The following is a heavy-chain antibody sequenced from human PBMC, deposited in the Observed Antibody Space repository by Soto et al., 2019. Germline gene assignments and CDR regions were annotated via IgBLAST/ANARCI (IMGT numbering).Heavy chain of an antibody. Sequence: GGSLRLSCAASGFTFSSYAMSWVRQAPGKGLEWVSAISGSGGSTYYADSVKGRSTISRDNSKNTLYLQMNSLRAEDTAVYYCAKDHRDIVVLRLLYFQHWGQGTLVTVSS. CDR3: AKDHRDIVVLRLLYFQH. V-gene: IGHV3-23*01. D-gene: IGHD2-15*01. CDR2: ISGSGGST. J-gene: IGHJ1*01. CDR1: GFTFSSYA.